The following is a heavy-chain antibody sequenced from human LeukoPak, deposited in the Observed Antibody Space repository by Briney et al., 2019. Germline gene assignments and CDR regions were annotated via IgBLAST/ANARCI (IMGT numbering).Heavy chain of an antibody. Sequence: PGGSLRLSCAASGFTFSSYAMSWVRQAPGKGLEWVSGISGSGGSTYYADSVKGRFTISRDNSKNTLYLQMNSLRTEDTAVYYCARVGARYYFDYWGQGTLVTVSS. J-gene: IGHJ4*02. CDR1: GFTFSSYA. CDR3: ARVGARYYFDY. D-gene: IGHD1-26*01. V-gene: IGHV3-23*01. CDR2: ISGSGGST.